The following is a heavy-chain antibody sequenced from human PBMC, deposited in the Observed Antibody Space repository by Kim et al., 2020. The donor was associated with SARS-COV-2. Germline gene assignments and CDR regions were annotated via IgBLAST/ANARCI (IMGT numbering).Heavy chain of an antibody. CDR1: GYTFTGYD. J-gene: IGHJ4*02. D-gene: IGHD3-10*01. CDR2: MNPNSGGT. CDR3: AREPPYYYGSGPPDY. V-gene: IGHV1-2*02. Sequence: ASVKVSCKASGYTFTGYDMHWVRQATGQGLEWMGWMNPNSGGTNYAQKFQGRVTMTRDTSISTAYMELSRLRSDDTAVYYCAREPPYYYGSGPPDYWGQGTLVTVSS.